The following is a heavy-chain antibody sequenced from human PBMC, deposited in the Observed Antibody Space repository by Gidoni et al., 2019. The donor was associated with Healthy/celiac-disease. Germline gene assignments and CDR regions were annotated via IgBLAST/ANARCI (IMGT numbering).Heavy chain of an antibody. CDR3: AKDSGGYGVGVDY. Sequence: QVQLVESGGGVVQPGRSLRLSCAASGFTFSSYGMHWVRQAPGKGLEWVAVIPYDGSKKYYADSVKGRFTISRDNSKNTLYLQMNSLRAEDTAVYYCAKDSGGYGVGVDYWGQGTLVTVSS. CDR2: IPYDGSKK. J-gene: IGHJ4*02. CDR1: GFTFSSYG. D-gene: IGHD5-12*01. V-gene: IGHV3-30*18.